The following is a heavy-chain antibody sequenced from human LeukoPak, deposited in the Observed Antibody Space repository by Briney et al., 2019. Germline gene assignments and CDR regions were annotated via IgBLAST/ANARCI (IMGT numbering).Heavy chain of an antibody. CDR3: AREGGSTVTRYNWFDP. CDR2: INPNTGGT. J-gene: IGHJ5*02. Sequence: ASVKVSCKASGYSFTGYYMHWVRQAPGQGLEWMGWINPNTGGTNYAQKFQGRVTMTRDTSISTACMELSRLRSDDTAVYYCAREGGSTVTRYNWFDPWGQGTLVTVSS. D-gene: IGHD4-17*01. V-gene: IGHV1-2*02. CDR1: GYSFTGYY.